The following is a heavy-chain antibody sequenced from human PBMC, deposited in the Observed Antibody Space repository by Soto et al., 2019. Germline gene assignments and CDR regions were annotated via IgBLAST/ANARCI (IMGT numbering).Heavy chain of an antibody. J-gene: IGHJ4*02. CDR3: ARVMIAYFDSRGYPDH. CDR2: IYYNGNT. Sequence: SETLSLTCAVSGGSIVSGNYYWSWIRQTPGKGLEWIGYIYYNGNTFYNPSLKSRLTISVDTSKNHFSLDLSSVTAADTAVYYCARVMIAYFDSRGYPDHWGQGALVTVSS. CDR1: GGSIVSGNYY. D-gene: IGHD3-22*01. V-gene: IGHV4-30-4*01.